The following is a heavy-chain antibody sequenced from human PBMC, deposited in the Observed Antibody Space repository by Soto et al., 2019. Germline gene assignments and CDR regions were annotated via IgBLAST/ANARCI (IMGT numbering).Heavy chain of an antibody. CDR3: ARGMTGQYYYYYYGMDV. CDR1: GYTFTSYG. CDR2: ISAYNGNT. D-gene: IGHD3-9*01. Sequence: QVQLVQSGAEVKKPGASVKVSCKSSGYTFTSYGISWVRQAPGQGLEWMGWISAYNGNTNYAQKLQGRVTMTTDTSTSTAYMELRSLRSDDTAVYYCARGMTGQYYYYYYGMDVWGQGTTVTVSS. J-gene: IGHJ6*02. V-gene: IGHV1-18*04.